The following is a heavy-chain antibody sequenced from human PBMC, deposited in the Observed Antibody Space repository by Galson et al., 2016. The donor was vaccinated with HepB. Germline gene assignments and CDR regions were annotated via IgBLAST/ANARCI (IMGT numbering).Heavy chain of an antibody. Sequence: SLRLSCAASGFTFDSYAMSWVRQAPGKGLEWVSSTSNSGITTPYADSVKGRFTVSRDNSKNTLYLQMNSLRADDTAVYYCAPHSITGAGYFAYWGPGTLVTVSS. CDR2: TSNSGITT. J-gene: IGHJ4*02. V-gene: IGHV3-23*01. CDR3: APHSITGAGYFAY. D-gene: IGHD6-19*01. CDR1: GFTFDSYA.